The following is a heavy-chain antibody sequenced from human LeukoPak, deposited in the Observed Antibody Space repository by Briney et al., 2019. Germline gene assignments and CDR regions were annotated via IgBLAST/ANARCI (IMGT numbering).Heavy chain of an antibody. D-gene: IGHD1-26*01. V-gene: IGHV3-7*05. CDR1: GFSFSGHW. Sequence: GGSLRLSCAASGFSFSGHWMNWVRQPPGKGLEWVANIKADGSEKYYVDSVKGRFTISRDDAKRTVDLQMDNLRAEDTAIYYCAYRNNFEYWGQGAMVTVSS. CDR3: AYRNNFEY. J-gene: IGHJ4*02. CDR2: IKADGSEK.